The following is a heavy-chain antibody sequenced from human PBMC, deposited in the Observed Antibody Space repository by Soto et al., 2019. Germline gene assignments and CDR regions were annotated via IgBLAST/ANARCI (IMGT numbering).Heavy chain of an antibody. J-gene: IGHJ6*02. Sequence: SETLSLTCTVSGGSIRSISSYWGWIRQPPGKGLEWIGNVYYSGSTYSNPSLKSRLTISADTSKNQFSLKLSSVTAADTAVYFCARQSEYYYASGRAAPLYGMDVWGQGTTVTVS. CDR2: VYYSGST. CDR3: ARQSEYYYASGRAAPLYGMDV. D-gene: IGHD3-10*01. V-gene: IGHV4-39*01. CDR1: GGSIRSISSY.